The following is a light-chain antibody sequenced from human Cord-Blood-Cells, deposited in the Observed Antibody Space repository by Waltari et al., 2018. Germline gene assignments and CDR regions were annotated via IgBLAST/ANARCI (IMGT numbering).Light chain of an antibody. V-gene: IGKV4-1*01. CDR1: QRVLYSSNNKNY. J-gene: IGKJ1*01. Sequence: DIVMTQSPDSLAVSLGERATINCKSSQRVLYSSNNKNYLPWDQQKPGQPPKLLFYWASTRESGVPGRFSGSGSGTDFTLTISSLQAEDVALYYCQQYYSTPWTFGQGTKVEIK. CDR2: WAS. CDR3: QQYYSTPWT.